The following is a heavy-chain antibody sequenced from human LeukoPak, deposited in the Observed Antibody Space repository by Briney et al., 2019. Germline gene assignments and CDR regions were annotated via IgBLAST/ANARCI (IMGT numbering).Heavy chain of an antibody. CDR3: ARDSSGSVY. CDR1: GFTFSSYA. D-gene: IGHD3-10*01. V-gene: IGHV3-30-3*01. Sequence: GGSLRLSCAASGFTFSSYAMHWVRQAPGKGLEWVALISYDENFKYYADSVKGRFTISRDNAKNSLYLQMNSLRAEDTAVYYCARDSSGSVYWGQGTLVTVSS. J-gene: IGHJ4*02. CDR2: ISYDENFK.